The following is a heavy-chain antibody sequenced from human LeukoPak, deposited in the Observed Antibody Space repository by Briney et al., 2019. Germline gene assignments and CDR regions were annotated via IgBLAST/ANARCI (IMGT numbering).Heavy chain of an antibody. Sequence: GGSLRLSCAAPGFTFSSYAMSWVRQAPGKGLEWVSAISGSGGSAYYADSVKGRFTISRDNSKNTLYLQMNSLRAEDTAVYYCAKDRDDYIWGSYRSFDYWGQGTLVTVSS. V-gene: IGHV3-23*01. CDR2: ISGSGGSA. D-gene: IGHD3-16*02. CDR3: AKDRDDYIWGSYRSFDY. J-gene: IGHJ4*02. CDR1: GFTFSSYA.